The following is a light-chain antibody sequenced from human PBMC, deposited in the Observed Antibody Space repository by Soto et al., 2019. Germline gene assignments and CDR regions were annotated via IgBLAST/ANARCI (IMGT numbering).Light chain of an antibody. CDR1: QSVSSN. CDR3: KQYNNSPPT. J-gene: IGKJ1*01. V-gene: IGKV3-15*01. CDR2: GAS. Sequence: EIVMTQSPATLSVSPGERATLSCRASQSVSSNLAWYQQKPGQAPRLLIYGASTRATGIPARFSGSGSGTEFTLIISSLQSEDFAVYNCKQYNNSPPTFGQRTK.